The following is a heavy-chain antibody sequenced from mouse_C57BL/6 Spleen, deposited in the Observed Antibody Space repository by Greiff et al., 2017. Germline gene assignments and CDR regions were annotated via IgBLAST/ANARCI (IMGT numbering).Heavy chain of an antibody. V-gene: IGHV1-52*01. Sequence: VQLQQSGAELVRPGSSVKLSCKASGYTFTSYWMHWVKQRPIQGLEWIGNIDPSDSETHYNQKFKDKATLTVDKSSCTAYMQLSSLTSEDSAVYYCARWTGYFAYWGQGTTLTVSS. D-gene: IGHD4-1*01. CDR1: GYTFTSYW. J-gene: IGHJ2*01. CDR3: ARWTGYFAY. CDR2: IDPSDSET.